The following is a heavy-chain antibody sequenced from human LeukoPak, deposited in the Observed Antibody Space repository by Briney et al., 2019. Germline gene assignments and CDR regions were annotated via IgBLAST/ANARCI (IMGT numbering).Heavy chain of an antibody. CDR3: ARGTYADYSPYYFDY. J-gene: IGHJ4*02. V-gene: IGHV3-23*01. Sequence: GGSLRLSCAASGFTFNDYAMSWVRQAPGEGLEWVSSISGSGDSTEYADSVKGRFTISRDNSKNTLYLQMNSLRAEDTAVYYCARGTYADYSPYYFDYWGQGTLVTVSS. CDR2: ISGSGDST. CDR1: GFTFNDYA. D-gene: IGHD4-11*01.